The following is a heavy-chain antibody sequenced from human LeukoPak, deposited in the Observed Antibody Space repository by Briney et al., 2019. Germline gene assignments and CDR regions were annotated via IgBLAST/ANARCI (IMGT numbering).Heavy chain of an antibody. CDR1: GFTVSSNY. V-gene: IGHV3-53*01. D-gene: IGHD6-19*01. Sequence: GGSLRLSCAASGFTVSSNYMSWVRQAPGKGLEWVSVIYSGGSTYYADSVKGRFAISRDNSKNTLYLQMNSLRAEDTAGYYCARGGIAVAHFDYWGQGTLVTVSS. J-gene: IGHJ4*02. CDR3: ARGGIAVAHFDY. CDR2: IYSGGST.